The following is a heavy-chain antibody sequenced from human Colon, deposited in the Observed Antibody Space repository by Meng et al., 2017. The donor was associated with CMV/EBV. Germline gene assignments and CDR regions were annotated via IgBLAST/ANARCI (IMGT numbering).Heavy chain of an antibody. V-gene: IGHV3-49*04. CDR3: TRVGIWGWSFDY. Sequence: GESLKISCTASGFTFGDYAMSWVRQAPGKGLEWVGFIRSKAYGGTTEYAASVKGRFTISRDDSKSIAYPQMNSLKTEDTAVYYCTRVGIWGWSFDYWGQGTLVTVSS. CDR2: IRSKAYGGTT. J-gene: IGHJ4*02. D-gene: IGHD2-15*01. CDR1: GFTFGDYA.